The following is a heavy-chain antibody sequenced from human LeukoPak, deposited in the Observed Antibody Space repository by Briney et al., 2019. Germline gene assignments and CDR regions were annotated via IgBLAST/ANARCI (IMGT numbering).Heavy chain of an antibody. Sequence: PGGSLRLSCAASGFTFSTYTMNWVRQAPGKGLECISAISSSSSNIYYADSVKGRFTISRDNAKNSLYLQMNSLRVEDTAVYYCARDLTTSSTAYFHHWGQGTLVTVSS. D-gene: IGHD6-6*01. CDR1: GFTFSTYT. J-gene: IGHJ1*01. V-gene: IGHV3-48*04. CDR3: ARDLTTSSTAYFHH. CDR2: ISSSSSNI.